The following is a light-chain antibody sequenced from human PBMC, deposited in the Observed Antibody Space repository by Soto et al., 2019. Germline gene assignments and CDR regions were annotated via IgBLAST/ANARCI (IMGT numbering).Light chain of an antibody. J-gene: IGLJ3*02. CDR1: SSNIGAIYD. Sequence: QPVLTQPPSVSGAPGQRVTISCTGSSSNIGAIYDVHWYQHLPGTAPKLLIYGNNNRPSGVPDRFSGSKSGTSASLAITGLQAEDEADYYCQSYDNSLGGSVVFGGGTKLTVL. CDR2: GNN. V-gene: IGLV1-40*01. CDR3: QSYDNSLGGSVV.